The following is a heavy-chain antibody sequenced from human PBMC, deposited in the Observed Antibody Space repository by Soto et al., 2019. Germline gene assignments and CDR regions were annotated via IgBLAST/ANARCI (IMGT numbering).Heavy chain of an antibody. J-gene: IGHJ5*02. D-gene: IGHD6-13*01. CDR2: MYNTGST. Sequence: SETLSLTCTVSGGSISGYYWSWIRQPPGKGLEWIGYMYNTGSTVYNPSFKSRVTISVDTSKNQFSLKLSSVTAADTAVYYCARDRPDGSRLDPWGQRTPVTVSS. V-gene: IGHV4-4*08. CDR3: ARDRPDGSRLDP. CDR1: GGSISGYY.